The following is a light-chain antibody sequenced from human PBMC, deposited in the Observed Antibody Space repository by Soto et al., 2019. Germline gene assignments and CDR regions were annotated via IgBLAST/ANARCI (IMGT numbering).Light chain of an antibody. V-gene: IGLV2-14*01. Sequence: QSALTQPASVSGSPGQSITISCTGTSSDVGGYNYVSWYQQHPGKAPKLMISGVSNRPSGVSNRFSGSKSGNTASLTISGLQTEDEADYYCISYTTSVTYVFGTGTKLIVL. J-gene: IGLJ1*01. CDR2: GVS. CDR1: SSDVGGYNY. CDR3: ISYTTSVTYV.